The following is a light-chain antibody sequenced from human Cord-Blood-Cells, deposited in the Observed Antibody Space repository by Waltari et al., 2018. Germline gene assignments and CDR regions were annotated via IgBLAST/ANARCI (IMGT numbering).Light chain of an antibody. CDR2: EVS. CDR3: CSYAGSSTYV. J-gene: IGLJ1*01. V-gene: IGLV2-23*02. Sequence: QSALTQPASVSGSPGQSITISCTGTSSDVGSYNLVSWYQPHPGKAPKLLIYEVSKRPSGVSNPFSGSKSGNTASLTISGLQAEDEADYYCCSYAGSSTYVVGTGTKVTVL. CDR1: SSDVGSYNL.